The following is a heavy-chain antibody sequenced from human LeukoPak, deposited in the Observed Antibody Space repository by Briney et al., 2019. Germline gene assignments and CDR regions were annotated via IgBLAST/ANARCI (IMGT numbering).Heavy chain of an antibody. D-gene: IGHD3-22*01. CDR2: IYYSGTT. J-gene: IGHJ5*02. CDR3: ARASGGYYNNWFDP. Sequence: SQTLSLACTVSGGSISIGGYYWSWIRQHPGKGLEWIGYIYYSGTTYYNPSLRSRVAISVDTSKNQFSRKLSSVTAADTAVYYCARASGGYYNNWFDPWGQGTLVTVSS. V-gene: IGHV4-31*03. CDR1: GGSISIGGYY.